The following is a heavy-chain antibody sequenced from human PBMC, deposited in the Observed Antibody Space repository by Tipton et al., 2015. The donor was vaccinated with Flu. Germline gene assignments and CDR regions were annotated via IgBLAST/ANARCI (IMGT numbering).Heavy chain of an antibody. CDR2: IYTSGST. J-gene: IGHJ6*02. Sequence: TLSLTCTVSGGSISSYYWSWIRQPAGKRLEWIGRIYTSGSTNYNPSLKSRVTMSVDTSKNQFSLKLSSVTAADTAVYYCTRDNVYCSGGSCYSHYYYGMDVWGQGTTVTVSS. CDR1: GGSISSYY. D-gene: IGHD2-15*01. CDR3: TRDNVYCSGGSCYSHYYYGMDV. V-gene: IGHV4-4*07.